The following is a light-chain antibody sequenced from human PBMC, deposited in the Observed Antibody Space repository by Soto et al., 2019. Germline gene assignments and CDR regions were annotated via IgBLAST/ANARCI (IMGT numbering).Light chain of an antibody. CDR1: QSVTSIY. V-gene: IGKV3-20*01. Sequence: EIVLTQSPGTVSLSPGERATLSCRASQSVTSIYLAWYQQKPGQAPRLLIYGVSSRATGIPDRFSGSGAGTDFTLTISRLEPEDFAVYYCQQYGDSPLTFGGGTKVDIK. CDR3: QQYGDSPLT. CDR2: GVS. J-gene: IGKJ4*01.